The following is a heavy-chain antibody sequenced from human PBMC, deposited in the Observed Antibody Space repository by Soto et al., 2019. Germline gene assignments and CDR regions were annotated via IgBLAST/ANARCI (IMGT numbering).Heavy chain of an antibody. CDR3: ARHKGSSRSYPFDY. J-gene: IGHJ4*02. D-gene: IGHD6-6*01. V-gene: IGHV4-59*01. CDR2: IYYSGST. Sequence: TLSLTCTVSGGSISSYYWTWIRQPPGKGLEWIGYIYYSGSTNYNPSLKSRVTISVDTSKNQFSLKLTSVTAADTAVYYCARHKGSSRSYPFDYWGQGALVTVSS. CDR1: GGSISSYY.